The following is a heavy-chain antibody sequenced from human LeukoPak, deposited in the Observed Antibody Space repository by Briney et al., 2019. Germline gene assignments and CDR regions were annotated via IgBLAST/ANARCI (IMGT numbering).Heavy chain of an antibody. D-gene: IGHD3-10*01. CDR2: IKQDGSEK. Sequence: GGSLRLSCAASGFTFSSYWMSWVRQAPGKGLEWVANIKQDGSEKYYVDSVKGRFTISRDNAKNSLYLQMNSLRAEDTAVYYCARDFPPLYYYGSGSYTRGGYFAYWGQGTLVTVSS. CDR1: GFTFSSYW. V-gene: IGHV3-7*01. J-gene: IGHJ4*02. CDR3: ARDFPPLYYYGSGSYTRGGYFAY.